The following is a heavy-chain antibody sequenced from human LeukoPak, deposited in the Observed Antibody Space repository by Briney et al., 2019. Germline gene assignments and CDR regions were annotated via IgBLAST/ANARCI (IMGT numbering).Heavy chain of an antibody. CDR3: ARVDTPMATEDY. Sequence: ASVKVSCKASGYTFTSYGISWVRQAPGQGLEWMGWISAYNGNTNYAHNLQGRVTMTTDTSTRTAYMELRSLRSDDTAVYYCARVDTPMATEDYWGQGTLVTVSS. V-gene: IGHV1-18*01. D-gene: IGHD5-18*01. CDR2: ISAYNGNT. CDR1: GYTFTSYG. J-gene: IGHJ4*02.